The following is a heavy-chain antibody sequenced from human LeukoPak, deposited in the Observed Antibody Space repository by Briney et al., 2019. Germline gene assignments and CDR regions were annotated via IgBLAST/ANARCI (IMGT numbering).Heavy chain of an antibody. CDR1: GFTFSSYG. D-gene: IGHD2-8*01. J-gene: IGHJ4*02. CDR3: ARDLSGYCTNDVCSPEN. Sequence: GGSLRLSCAASGFTFSSYGMHWVRQAPGKGLEWVAVIWYDGSNKYYADSVKGRFTISRDNSKNTLYLQMNSLRAEDTAVYYCARDLSGYCTNDVCSPENLGQGTLVTVSS. CDR2: IWYDGSNK. V-gene: IGHV3-33*01.